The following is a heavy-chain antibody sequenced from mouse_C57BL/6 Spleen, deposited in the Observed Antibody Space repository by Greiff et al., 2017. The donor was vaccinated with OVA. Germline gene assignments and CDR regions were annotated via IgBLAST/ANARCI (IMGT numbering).Heavy chain of an antibody. V-gene: IGHV1-52*01. CDR2: IDPSDSAT. Sequence: QVQLKQPGAELVRPGSSVKLSCKASGYTFTSYWMHWVKQRPIQGLEWIGNIDPSDSATHYNQKFKDKATLTVDKSSSTAYMQLSSLTSEDSAVYDCARAERHGYRWYFDVWGTGTTVTVSS. CDR1: GYTFTSYW. J-gene: IGHJ1*03. D-gene: IGHD2-2*01. CDR3: ARAERHGYRWYFDV.